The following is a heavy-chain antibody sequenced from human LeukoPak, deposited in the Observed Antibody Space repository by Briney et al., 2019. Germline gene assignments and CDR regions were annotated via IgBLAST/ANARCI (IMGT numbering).Heavy chain of an antibody. V-gene: IGHV3-48*03. CDR2: ISSSGSTI. D-gene: IGHD2-2*01. CDR1: GFTFSSYE. J-gene: IGHJ3*02. Sequence: GGSLRLSCAASGFTFSSYEMNWVRQAPGKGLEWVSYISSSGSTIYYADSVKGRFTISRDNAKNSLYLQMNSLRAEDTAVYYCARGHLYCSSTSCPSDAFDIWGQGTMVTVSS. CDR3: ARGHLYCSSTSCPSDAFDI.